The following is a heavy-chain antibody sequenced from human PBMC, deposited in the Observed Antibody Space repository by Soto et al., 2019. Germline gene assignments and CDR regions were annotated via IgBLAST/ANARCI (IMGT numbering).Heavy chain of an antibody. J-gene: IGHJ5*02. CDR3: AREDERWFDP. CDR2: IIPIFGTP. Sequence: QVQLVQSGAEVKKPGSSVKVSCKASGGTFSSYAINWVRQAPGQGLEWMGGIIPIFGTPDYAQKFQGRVTITADESTTTAYMELSSLRSEDTAVYYCAREDERWFDPWGQGTLVTVSS. V-gene: IGHV1-69*12. CDR1: GGTFSSYA.